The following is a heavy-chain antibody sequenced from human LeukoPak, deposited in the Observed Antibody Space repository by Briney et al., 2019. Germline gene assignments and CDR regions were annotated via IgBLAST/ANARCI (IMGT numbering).Heavy chain of an antibody. Sequence: PGGSLRLSCAASGFTFSSYAMHWVRQAPGKGLEWVAVISYDGSNKYYADSVKGRFTISRDNSKNTLYLQMNSLRAEDTAVYCCARDRPDLAAATTFDYWGQGTLVTVSS. CDR2: ISYDGSNK. CDR3: ARDRPDLAAATTFDY. CDR1: GFTFSSYA. D-gene: IGHD2-15*01. J-gene: IGHJ4*02. V-gene: IGHV3-30*04.